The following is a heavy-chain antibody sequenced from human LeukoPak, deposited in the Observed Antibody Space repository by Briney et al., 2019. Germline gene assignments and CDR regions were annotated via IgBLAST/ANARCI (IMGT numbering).Heavy chain of an antibody. V-gene: IGHV4-34*01. J-gene: IGHJ5*02. CDR3: ARGVVDYYDYVWGSYRGNWFDP. CDR1: GGSFSGYY. D-gene: IGHD3-16*02. CDR2: INHSGST. Sequence: SETLSLTCAVYGGSFSGYYWSWIRQPPGKGLEWIGEINHSGSTNYNPSLKGRVTISVDTSKNQFSLKLSSVTAADTAVYYCARGVVDYYDYVWGSYRGNWFDPWGQGTLVTVSS.